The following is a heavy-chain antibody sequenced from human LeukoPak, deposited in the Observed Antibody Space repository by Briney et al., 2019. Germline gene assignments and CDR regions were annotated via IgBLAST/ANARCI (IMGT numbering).Heavy chain of an antibody. Sequence: SQTLSLTCTVSGGSISSGGYYWSWIRQHPGKGLEWIGYIYYSGSTYYNPSLKSRVTISVDTSKNQFSLRLRSLTAADTAVYCARRGQNSGSARGWYFDLWGRGTLVTVSS. J-gene: IGHJ2*01. CDR1: GGSISSGGYY. V-gene: IGHV4-31*03. CDR2: IYYSGST. CDR3: ARRGQNSGSARGWYFDL. D-gene: IGHD3-22*01.